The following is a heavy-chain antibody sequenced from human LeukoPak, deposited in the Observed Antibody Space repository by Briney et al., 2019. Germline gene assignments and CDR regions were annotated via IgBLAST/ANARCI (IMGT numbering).Heavy chain of an antibody. CDR1: GGTFSSYA. CDR2: IIPIFGTA. CDR3: ARDRIVGATYYWYFDL. J-gene: IGHJ2*01. V-gene: IGHV1-69*01. D-gene: IGHD1-26*01. Sequence: GSSVKVSCKASGGTFSSYAISWVRQAPGQGLEWMGGIIPIFGTANYAQKFQGRVTITADESTSTAYMELSSLRSEDTAVYYCARDRIVGATYYWYFDLWGRGTLVTVSS.